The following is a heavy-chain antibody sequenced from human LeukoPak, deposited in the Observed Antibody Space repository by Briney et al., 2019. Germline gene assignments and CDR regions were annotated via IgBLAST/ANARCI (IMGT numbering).Heavy chain of an antibody. Sequence: GESLKISCKGSGYTFTSYWISWVRQMPGKGLEWMGKIDPSDSYTSYSPSFQGHVTISADKSISAAFLQWSSLRASDTAMYYCARHSHYDFWSGYLDYWGQGTLVTVSS. CDR1: GYTFTSYW. CDR3: ARHSHYDFWSGYLDY. V-gene: IGHV5-10-1*01. CDR2: IDPSDSYT. D-gene: IGHD3-3*01. J-gene: IGHJ4*02.